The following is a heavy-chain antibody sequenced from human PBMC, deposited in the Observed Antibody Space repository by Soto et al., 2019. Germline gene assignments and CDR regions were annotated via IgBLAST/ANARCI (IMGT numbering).Heavy chain of an antibody. CDR2: IIPILGIA. V-gene: IGHV1-69*04. D-gene: IGHD5-18*01. CDR1: GGTFSSYT. CDR3: ARERGIKLWTDY. J-gene: IGHJ4*02. Sequence: GASVKVSCKASGGTFSSYTISWVRQAPGQGLEWMGRIIPILGIANYAQKFQGRVTITADKSTSTAYMELSSLRSKDTAVYYCARERGIKLWTDYWGQGTLVTVSS.